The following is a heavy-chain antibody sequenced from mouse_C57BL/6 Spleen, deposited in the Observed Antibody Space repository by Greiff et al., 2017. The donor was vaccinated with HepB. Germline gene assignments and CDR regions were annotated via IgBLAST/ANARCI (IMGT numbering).Heavy chain of an antibody. V-gene: IGHV5-12*01. CDR3: ARRDYYGSTDWYFDV. J-gene: IGHJ1*03. D-gene: IGHD1-1*01. Sequence: EVKLVESGGGLVQPGGSLKLSCAASGFTFSDYYMYWVRQTPEKRLEWVAYISNGGGSTYYPDTVKGRFTISRDNAKNTLYLQMSRLKSEDTAMYYCARRDYYGSTDWYFDVWGTGTTVTVSS. CDR2: ISNGGGST. CDR1: GFTFSDYY.